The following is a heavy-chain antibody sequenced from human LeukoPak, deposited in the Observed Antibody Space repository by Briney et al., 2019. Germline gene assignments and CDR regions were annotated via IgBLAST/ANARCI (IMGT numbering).Heavy chain of an antibody. CDR3: ARDVVLTASPDAFDI. D-gene: IGHD2-21*02. J-gene: IGHJ3*02. CDR1: GDSVNSDGYY. Sequence: SETLSLTCHVSGDSVNSDGYYWTWIRQHPGKGLEWIGFISYRGSTSFNPSLKSRVSISVDTSKNQFSLRPTSVTAADTAVYYCARDVVLTASPDAFDIWGQGTMVSVSS. V-gene: IGHV4-31*03. CDR2: ISYRGST.